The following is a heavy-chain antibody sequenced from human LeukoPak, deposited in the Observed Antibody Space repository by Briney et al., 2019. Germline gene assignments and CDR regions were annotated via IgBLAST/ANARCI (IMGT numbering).Heavy chain of an antibody. Sequence: GASVKVSCKASGYTFTGYYMHWVRQAPGQGLEWRGWINPNSGGTNYAQKFQRRVTMTRDTSISTAYMELSRLRSDDTAVYYCARDLIRRITMVRGALGYWGQGTLVTVSS. CDR2: INPNSGGT. CDR1: GYTFTGYY. CDR3: ARDLIRRITMVRGALGY. V-gene: IGHV1-2*02. D-gene: IGHD3-10*01. J-gene: IGHJ4*02.